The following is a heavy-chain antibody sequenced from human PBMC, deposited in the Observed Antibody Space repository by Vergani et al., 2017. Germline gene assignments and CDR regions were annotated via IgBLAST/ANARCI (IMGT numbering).Heavy chain of an antibody. CDR2: IHTGGST. Sequence: QLQESGPGLVKPSATLSLTCTVSGESIRSGSHYWSWIRQPAGKGPEWIGHIHTGGSTDLNPSFKSRVSISVDTSKSQFSLKLNSVTVADTAVDYCSRSRPYCTSGSCPAIWGQGTLVTVSS. CDR1: GESIRSGSHY. J-gene: IGHJ4*02. CDR3: SRSRPYCTSGSCPAI. D-gene: IGHD2-15*01. V-gene: IGHV4-61*02.